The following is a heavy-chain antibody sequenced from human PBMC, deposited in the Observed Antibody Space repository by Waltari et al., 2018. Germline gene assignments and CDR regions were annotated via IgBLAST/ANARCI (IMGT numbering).Heavy chain of an antibody. J-gene: IGHJ6*02. CDR3: ARDYCDRTNCHGMDV. V-gene: IGHV3-30*04. CDR2: ISYNGRNI. Sequence: QVQLVESGGGVVHPGRSLRLPREASEFTFSSYAMHWVRQAPGKGLEWLAVISYNGRNIYYVDSVKGRFTISRDNSKKTLYMQMNSLRAEDTAVYYCARDYCDRTNCHGMDVWGQGTTVTVSS. D-gene: IGHD3-22*01. CDR1: EFTFSSYA.